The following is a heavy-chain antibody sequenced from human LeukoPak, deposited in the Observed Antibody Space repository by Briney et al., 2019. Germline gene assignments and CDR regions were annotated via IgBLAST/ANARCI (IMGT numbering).Heavy chain of an antibody. D-gene: IGHD3-22*01. V-gene: IGHV1-69*06. Sequence: ASVKVSCKASGGTFSSYAISWVRQAPGQGLEWMGGIIPIFGTAKYAQNFQGRVSIAADRSTSTAYMELSSLRSEDTAVYYCARLYTHYDSSGYYYEDYWGQGTLVTVSS. J-gene: IGHJ4*02. CDR2: IIPIFGTA. CDR3: ARLYTHYDSSGYYYEDY. CDR1: GGTFSSYA.